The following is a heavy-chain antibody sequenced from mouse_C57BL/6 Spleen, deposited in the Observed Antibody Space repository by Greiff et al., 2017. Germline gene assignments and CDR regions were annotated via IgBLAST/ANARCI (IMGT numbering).Heavy chain of an antibody. D-gene: IGHD1-1*01. V-gene: IGHV2-2*01. J-gene: IGHJ1*03. CDR1: GFSLTSYG. CDR2: IWSGGST. CDR3: ARNPPSITTVVDWYFDV. Sequence: VMLVESGPGLVQPSQSLSITCTVSGFSLTSYGVHWVRQSPGKGLEWLGVIWSGGSTDYNAAFISRLSISKDNSKSQVFFKMNSLQADDTAIYYCARNPPSITTVVDWYFDVWGTGTTVTVSS.